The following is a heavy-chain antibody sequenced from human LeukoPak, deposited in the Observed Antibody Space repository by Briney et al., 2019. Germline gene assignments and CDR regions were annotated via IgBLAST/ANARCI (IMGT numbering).Heavy chain of an antibody. J-gene: IGHJ4*02. D-gene: IGHD6-19*01. Sequence: AGGSLRLSCVVSGFTVTNSYMSWVRQAPGKGLEWVSSISSSSSYIYYADSVKGRFTISRDNAKNSLYLQMNSLRAEDTAVYYCAREGSGVAGHFDYWGQGTLVTVSS. CDR2: ISSSSSYI. CDR1: GFTVTNSY. CDR3: AREGSGVAGHFDY. V-gene: IGHV3-21*01.